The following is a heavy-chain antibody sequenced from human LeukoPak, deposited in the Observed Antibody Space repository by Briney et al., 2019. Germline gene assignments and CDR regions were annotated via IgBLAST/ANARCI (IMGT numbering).Heavy chain of an antibody. CDR1: GYTFSSYG. J-gene: IGHJ4*02. D-gene: IGHD3-3*01. Sequence: ASVKVSCKASGYTFSSYGISWVRQAPGQGLEWMGWISIYNTNTNYAQNLQGRVTMTTDTSTSTTYTELRSLRSDDTAVYYCARVEGPSIFGVIDYWGQGTLVTVSS. CDR2: ISIYNTNT. CDR3: ARVEGPSIFGVIDY. V-gene: IGHV1-18*01.